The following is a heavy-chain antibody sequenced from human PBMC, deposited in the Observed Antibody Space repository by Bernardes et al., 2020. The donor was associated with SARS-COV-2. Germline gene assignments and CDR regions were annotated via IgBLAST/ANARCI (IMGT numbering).Heavy chain of an antibody. CDR3: ARDVGGTDWRFGFDV. CDR1: GFTFSNYP. Sequence: GGSLRLSCVASGFTFSNYPFSWFRQAPGKGLEWVSSISGTGIYIYYGDSVRGRFTTSRDNTRTSVFLQMESLRAEDTAVYYCARDVGGTDWRFGFDVWGPGTMVHVSS. D-gene: IGHD3-9*01. CDR2: ISGTGIYI. J-gene: IGHJ3*01. V-gene: IGHV3-21*01.